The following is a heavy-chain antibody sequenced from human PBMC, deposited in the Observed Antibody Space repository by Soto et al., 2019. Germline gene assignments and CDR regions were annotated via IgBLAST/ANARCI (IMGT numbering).Heavy chain of an antibody. CDR1: GFTFSNYN. D-gene: IGHD6-19*01. CDR3: AREAVAGTLNWFDP. Sequence: EVQLVESGGGLVQPGGSLRLSCAASGFTFSNYNMNWVRQAPGKGLEWVSYISSISSTKYYADSVKGRFTISRDNAKNSLYLQMNSRRAEETAVYYCAREAVAGTLNWFDPWGKGTLVTVSS. J-gene: IGHJ5*02. V-gene: IGHV3-48*01. CDR2: ISSISSTK.